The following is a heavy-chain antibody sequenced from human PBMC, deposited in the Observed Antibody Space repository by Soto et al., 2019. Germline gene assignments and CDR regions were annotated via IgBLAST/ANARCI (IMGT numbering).Heavy chain of an antibody. CDR2: IFYSGST. CDR3: ASTEDFFGY. Sequence: SETLSLTCSVSGVSLTSGTYYWVWIRQHPGKGLEWIGYIFYSGSTDYNPSLKSRVNISVDTSKNQFSLKLSSVTAADTAVYYCASTEDFFGYWGQGTLGTVSS. J-gene: IGHJ4*02. CDR1: GVSLTSGTYY. V-gene: IGHV4-31*03.